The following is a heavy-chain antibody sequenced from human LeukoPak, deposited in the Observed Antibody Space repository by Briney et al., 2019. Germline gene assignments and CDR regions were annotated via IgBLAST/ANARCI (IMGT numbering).Heavy chain of an antibody. CDR2: ISGSGGST. D-gene: IGHD3-22*01. V-gene: IGHV3-23*01. Sequence: PGGSLRLSCAASGFIFSNFAMSWVRQAPGKGLEWVSAISGSGGSTSYADSVKGRFTISRGNSKNTLYLQMNSLRAEDTAVYYCAKRYDTLFDYWGQGTLVTVSS. J-gene: IGHJ4*02. CDR1: GFIFSNFA. CDR3: AKRYDTLFDY.